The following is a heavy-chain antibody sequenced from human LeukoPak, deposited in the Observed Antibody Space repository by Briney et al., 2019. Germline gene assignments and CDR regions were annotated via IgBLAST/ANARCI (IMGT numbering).Heavy chain of an antibody. D-gene: IGHD6-13*01. J-gene: IGHJ4*02. CDR2: INPNSGGT. V-gene: IGHV1-2*02. CDR1: GYTFTGYY. Sequence: ASVKVSCKASGYTFTGYYMHWVRQAPGQGLEWMGWINPNSGGTNYAQKFQGRVTMTRDTSISTAYMELSRLKSDDTAVYYCARTTTSSRSFDYWGQGTLVTVSS. CDR3: ARTTTSSRSFDY.